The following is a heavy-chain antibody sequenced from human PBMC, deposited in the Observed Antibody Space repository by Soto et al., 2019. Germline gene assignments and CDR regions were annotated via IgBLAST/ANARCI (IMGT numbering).Heavy chain of an antibody. D-gene: IGHD6-13*01. V-gene: IGHV1-18*01. Sequence: QVYLVQSGGEVRRPGASVNVSCKTSGYTFTNYALSWVRQAPGQGLEWIGIISVYNGFTHFAQKFRGRVTVNTDTSTNTVYMDLRRLTSDDTAAYYCARGAAARHLDYWGQGTPVTVSS. CDR1: GYTFTNYA. CDR3: ARGAAARHLDY. CDR2: ISVYNGFT. J-gene: IGHJ4*02.